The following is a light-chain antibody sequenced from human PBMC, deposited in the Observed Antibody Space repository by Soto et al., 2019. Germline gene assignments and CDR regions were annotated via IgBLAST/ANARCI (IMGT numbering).Light chain of an antibody. CDR2: EVS. CDR3: TSYTSSSTLDV. Sequence: QSVLTQPPSASGSPGQSVTNSCTGTSSDVGKYDYVSWFQHHPGKAPKLIIYEVSNRPLGVSNRFSGSKSGNTASLTISGLQAEDEADYYCTSYTSSSTLDVFGTGTKVTVL. CDR1: SSDVGKYDY. V-gene: IGLV2-14*01. J-gene: IGLJ1*01.